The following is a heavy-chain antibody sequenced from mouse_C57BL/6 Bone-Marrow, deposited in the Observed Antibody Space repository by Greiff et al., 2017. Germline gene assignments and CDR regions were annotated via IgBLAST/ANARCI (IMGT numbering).Heavy chain of an antibody. CDR2: IWSGGST. D-gene: IGHD1-1*02. CDR1: GFSLTSYG. J-gene: IGHJ2*01. V-gene: IGHV2-2*01. CDR3: ARMGGSLFDY. Sequence: VQLQQSGPGLVQPSQSLSITCTVSGFSLTSYGVHWVRQSPGKGLEWLGVIWSGGSTDYNAAFISRLSISKDNSKSQVFFKMNSLQADDTAIYYCARMGGSLFDYWGQGTTLTVSS.